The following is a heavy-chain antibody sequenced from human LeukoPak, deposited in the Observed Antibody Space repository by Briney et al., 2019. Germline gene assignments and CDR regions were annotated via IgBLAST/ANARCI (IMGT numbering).Heavy chain of an antibody. Sequence: SVKVSCKASGGTFSSFAFSWVRQAPGQGLEWMGSIIPILGIANYAQYLQGRVTITADKSTSTAYMEVSSLRNEDTAVYYCASREYDSTNYYLYYFDFWGQGTLVTVSS. CDR1: GGTFSSFA. V-gene: IGHV1-69*04. CDR3: ASREYDSTNYYLYYFDF. CDR2: IIPILGIA. D-gene: IGHD3-22*01. J-gene: IGHJ4*02.